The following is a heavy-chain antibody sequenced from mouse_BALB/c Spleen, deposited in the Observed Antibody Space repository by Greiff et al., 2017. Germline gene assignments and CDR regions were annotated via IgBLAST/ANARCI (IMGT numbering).Heavy chain of an antibody. CDR3: AATTVRYYAMDY. CDR2: IHYSGST. Sequence: EVKLQESGPDLVKPSQSLSLTCTVTGYSITSGYSWHWIRQLPGNKLEWMGYIHYSGSTNYNPSLKSRISITRDTSKNQFFLQLNSVTTEDTATYYCAATTVRYYAMDYWGQGTSVTVSS. D-gene: IGHD1-1*01. CDR1: GYSITSGYS. J-gene: IGHJ4*01. V-gene: IGHV3-1*02.